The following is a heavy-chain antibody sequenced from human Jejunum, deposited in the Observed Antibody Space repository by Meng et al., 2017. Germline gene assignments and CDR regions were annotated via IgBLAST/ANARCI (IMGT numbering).Heavy chain of an antibody. CDR3: TGREAVAVGSGFYI. CDR2: INPNSGGT. CDR1: GYTFTGYY. D-gene: IGHD6-19*01. J-gene: IGHJ3*02. Sequence: ASVKVSCKASGYTFTGYYMHWVRQAPGQGLEWMGWINPNSGGTNYAQKFQGRVTMTRDTSISTAYMDLSSLRSDDTAVYYCTGREAVAVGSGFYIWGTGTVVTVSS. V-gene: IGHV1-2*02.